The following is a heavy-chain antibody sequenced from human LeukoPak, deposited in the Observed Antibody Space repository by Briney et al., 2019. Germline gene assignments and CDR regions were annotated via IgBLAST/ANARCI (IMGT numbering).Heavy chain of an antibody. CDR3: AKDRDPLVGATDY. J-gene: IGHJ4*02. CDR2: IYSGGGT. V-gene: IGHV3-53*01. D-gene: IGHD1-26*01. Sequence: GGSLRLSCAASGFSVNNKYMTWVRQTPAKGLEWVSVIYSGGGTYYADFVKGRFTISRDDSKKTLYLQMNSLRAEDTALYYCAKDRDPLVGATDYWGQGTLLTVSS. CDR1: GFSVNNKY.